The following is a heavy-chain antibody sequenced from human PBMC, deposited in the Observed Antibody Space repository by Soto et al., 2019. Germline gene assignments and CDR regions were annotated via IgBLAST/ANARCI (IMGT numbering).Heavy chain of an antibody. CDR3: ARDRAAAGTGHFQH. Sequence: GASVKVSCKASGGTLSSYTINWVRQAPGQGLEWMGRIIPILDITNYAQKFQGRVTITADKSTSTAYMELSSLRSDDTAVYYCARDRAAAGTGHFQHWGQGTLVTVSS. D-gene: IGHD6-13*01. CDR1: GGTLSSYT. CDR2: IIPILDIT. V-gene: IGHV1-69*04. J-gene: IGHJ1*01.